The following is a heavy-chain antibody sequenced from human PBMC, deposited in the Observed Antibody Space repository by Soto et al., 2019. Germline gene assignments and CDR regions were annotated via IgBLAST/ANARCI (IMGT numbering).Heavy chain of an antibody. Sequence: GASLRLSCAASGFTFSSYAMRCVRQAPWKGLEWFSAISGSGGSTYYVDSVKGRFTISRDNDKNTLYLQMNSLRAEDTAVYYCAKDLYDSRSPPPDYGGQGTLVTVSS. CDR2: ISGSGGST. CDR3: AKDLYDSRSPPPDY. J-gene: IGHJ4*02. CDR1: GFTFSSYA. D-gene: IGHD3-22*01. V-gene: IGHV3-23*01.